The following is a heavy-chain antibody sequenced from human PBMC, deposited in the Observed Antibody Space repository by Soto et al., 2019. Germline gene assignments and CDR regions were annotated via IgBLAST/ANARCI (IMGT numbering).Heavy chain of an antibody. J-gene: IGHJ4*02. V-gene: IGHV4-34*01. CDR1: GGSFSGYY. D-gene: IGHD3-22*01. CDR3: ARGYYYYDSSGFQRPFDY. Sequence: QVQLQQWGAGLLKPSETLSLTCAVYGGSFSGYYWCWIRQPPGKGLEWIGEINHSGSTNYNPSLKSRVTISVDTSQNQFSLKLSSVTAADTAVYYCARGYYYYDSSGFQRPFDYWGQGTLVTVSS. CDR2: INHSGST.